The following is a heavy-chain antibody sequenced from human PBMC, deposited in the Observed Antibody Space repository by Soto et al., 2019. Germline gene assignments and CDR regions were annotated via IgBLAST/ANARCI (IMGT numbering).Heavy chain of an antibody. Sequence: ASVKVSCKASGYTFTSYDINWVRQATGQGLEWMGWMNPNSGNTGYAQKFQGRVTMTRNTSISTAYMELSSLRSEDTAVYYCACDDYDILTGYYWYYGMAVWGEGPTVTVSS. J-gene: IGHJ6*04. CDR3: ACDDYDILTGYYWYYGMAV. CDR2: MNPNSGNT. V-gene: IGHV1-8*01. CDR1: GYTFTSYD. D-gene: IGHD3-9*01.